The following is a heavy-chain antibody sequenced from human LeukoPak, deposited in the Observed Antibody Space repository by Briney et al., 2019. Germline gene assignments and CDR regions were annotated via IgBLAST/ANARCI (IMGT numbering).Heavy chain of an antibody. D-gene: IGHD6-13*01. J-gene: IGHJ6*03. CDR1: GFTFSSFW. CDR3: ARSEYSSTWYGDHYYYYMDV. V-gene: IGHV3-74*01. CDR2: IDTDRSST. Sequence: GGSLRLSCAASGFTFSSFWMHWVRHAPGKGLVWVSRIDTDRSSTVYADSVKGRFTSSRDNAKNTLYLQMNSLRAEDTAVYYCARSEYSSTWYGDHYYYYMDVWGKGTTVTVSS.